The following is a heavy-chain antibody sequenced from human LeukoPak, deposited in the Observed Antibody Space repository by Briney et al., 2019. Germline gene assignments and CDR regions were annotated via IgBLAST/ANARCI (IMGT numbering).Heavy chain of an antibody. CDR2: IYYSGST. V-gene: IGHV4-39*01. Sequence: SETLSLTCTVSGGSISSSSYYWGWLRQPPGKGLEWIGSIYYSGSTYYNPSLKSRVTISVDTSKNQFSLKLSSVTAADTAVYYCARTGAASTANYFDYWGQGTLVTVSS. CDR1: GGSISSSSYY. J-gene: IGHJ4*02. D-gene: IGHD2-2*01. CDR3: ARTGAASTANYFDY.